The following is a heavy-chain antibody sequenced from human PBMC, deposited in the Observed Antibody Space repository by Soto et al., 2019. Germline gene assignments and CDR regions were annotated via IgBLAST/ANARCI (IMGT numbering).Heavy chain of an antibody. CDR3: AREQSGEIMTMTDAFDI. J-gene: IGHJ3*02. CDR2: INAGNGNT. V-gene: IGHV1-3*01. Sequence: QVPLVQSGAEVQKPGASVKVSCKASGYTFTSYAIHWVRQAPGPRLEWMGWINAGNGNTQYSQKFQGRVTITRDTSASIAYMEVSSLRSEDTALYYCAREQSGEIMTMTDAFDIWGQGTMVTVSS. D-gene: IGHD3-16*01. CDR1: GYTFTSYA.